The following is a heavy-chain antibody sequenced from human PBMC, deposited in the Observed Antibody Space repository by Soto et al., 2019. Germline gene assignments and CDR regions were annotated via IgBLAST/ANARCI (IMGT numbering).Heavy chain of an antibody. CDR1: GYRFTNYW. CDR2: IYPGDSDT. J-gene: IGHJ4*02. Sequence: GESLKISCKGSGYRFTNYWIGWVRQMPGKGLEWMGIIYPGDSDTRYSPSFQGQVTISADKSISTAYLQWSSLKASGTAVYFCARVPEFRDDYEDEAKTYYFESWGQGTQVTVSS. V-gene: IGHV5-51*01. D-gene: IGHD4-17*01. CDR3: ARVPEFRDDYEDEAKTYYFES.